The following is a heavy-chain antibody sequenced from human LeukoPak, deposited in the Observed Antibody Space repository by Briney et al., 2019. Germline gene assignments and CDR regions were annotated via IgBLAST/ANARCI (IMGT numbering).Heavy chain of an antibody. J-gene: IGHJ5*02. D-gene: IGHD3-22*01. CDR2: ISAYNGNT. V-gene: IGHV1-18*01. CDR1: GYTFTSYG. Sequence: GASVKVSCKASGYTFTSYGISWVRQAPGQGLEWVGWISAYNGNTNYAQKLQGRVTMTTDTSTSTAYMELRSLRSDDTAVYYCARGTLGDSSGYYSNPDGWFDPWGQGTLVTVSS. CDR3: ARGTLGDSSGYYSNPDGWFDP.